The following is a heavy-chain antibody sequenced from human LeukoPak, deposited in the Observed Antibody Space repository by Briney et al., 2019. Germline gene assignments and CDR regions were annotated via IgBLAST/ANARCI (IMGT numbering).Heavy chain of an antibody. J-gene: IGHJ4*02. Sequence: GGSLRLSCAASGFTLSTYAMSWVRQTPGKGLEWVAATSSSDAGTYHADSVRGRFTISRENSKNRLYLQMNSLRAEDTAVYYCARAEGYGGELDSWGQGTLVTVSS. CDR3: ARAEGYGGELDS. D-gene: IGHD4-23*01. V-gene: IGHV3-23*01. CDR1: GFTLSTYA. CDR2: TSSSDAGT.